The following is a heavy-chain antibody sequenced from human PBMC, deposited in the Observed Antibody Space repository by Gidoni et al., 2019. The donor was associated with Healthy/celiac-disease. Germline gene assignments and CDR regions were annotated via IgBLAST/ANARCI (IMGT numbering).Heavy chain of an antibody. V-gene: IGHV4-30-2*01. Sequence: QLQLQESGSGLVKPSQTLSLTCAVSGCSISSGGYSWSWIRQPPGKGLEWIGYIYHCGSTYYNPSLKSRVTISVDRSKNQFSLKLSSVTAADTAVYYCARGGFAGAQIDYWGQGTLVTVSS. J-gene: IGHJ4*02. CDR3: ARGGFAGAQIDY. CDR2: IYHCGST. D-gene: IGHD7-27*01. CDR1: GCSISSGGYS.